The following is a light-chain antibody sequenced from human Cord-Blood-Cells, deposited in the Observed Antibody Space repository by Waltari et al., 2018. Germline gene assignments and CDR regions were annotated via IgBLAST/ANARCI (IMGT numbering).Light chain of an antibody. V-gene: IGKV3-20*01. CDR2: GAS. Sequence: EIVFTQSPGTLSLSPGERATVGCRASQSVSSSYLAWYQQKPGQATRILIDGASSRATCITDRFSGSGSVTDFTLTISRLEPEDFAVYYWQQYGSSPYTFGQGTKLEIK. J-gene: IGKJ2*01. CDR3: QQYGSSPYT. CDR1: QSVSSSY.